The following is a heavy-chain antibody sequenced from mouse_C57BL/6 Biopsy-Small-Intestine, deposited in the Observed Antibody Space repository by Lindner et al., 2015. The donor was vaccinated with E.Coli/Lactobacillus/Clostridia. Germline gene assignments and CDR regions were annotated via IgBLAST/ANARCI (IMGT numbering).Heavy chain of an antibody. CDR3: ARGGDYYDGSGYYLDH. Sequence: SVKVSCKASGYSFRSFGVSWVRQAPGQGLEWMGWISGYSGKTKYTQKLQGRVTMTTDTSTNTAYMELRSLTSGDTASYYCARGGDYYDGSGYYLDHWGQGTQVTVSS. CDR1: GYSFRSFG. J-gene: IGHJ4*01. D-gene: IGHD1-1*02. V-gene: IGHV1-4*01. CDR2: ISGYSGKT.